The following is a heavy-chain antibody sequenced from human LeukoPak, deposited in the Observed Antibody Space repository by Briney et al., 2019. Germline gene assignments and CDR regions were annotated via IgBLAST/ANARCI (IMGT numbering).Heavy chain of an antibody. V-gene: IGHV4-34*01. CDR1: GGSFSGYY. CDR3: ARNGLRFLNWFDP. Sequence: SETLSLTCAVYGGSFSGYYWSWIRQPPGKGLEWIGEINHSGSTNYNPSLKSRVTISVDTSKNQFSLKLSSVTAADTAVYYCARNGLRFLNWFDPWGQGTLVTVS. D-gene: IGHD3-3*01. CDR2: INHSGST. J-gene: IGHJ5*02.